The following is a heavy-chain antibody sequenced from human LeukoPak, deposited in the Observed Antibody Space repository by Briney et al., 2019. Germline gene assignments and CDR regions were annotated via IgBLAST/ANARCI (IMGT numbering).Heavy chain of an antibody. D-gene: IGHD1-14*01. Sequence: GEPLKISCKGSGYSFTNYWIGWVRQMPGKGLEWMGIIYPGDSDTRYSPSFQGQVTISADKSISTAYLQWSSLKASDTAMYYCARPLFSRTAYYYYGMDVWGQGTTVTVSS. CDR1: GYSFTNYW. J-gene: IGHJ6*02. CDR3: ARPLFSRTAYYYYGMDV. V-gene: IGHV5-51*01. CDR2: IYPGDSDT.